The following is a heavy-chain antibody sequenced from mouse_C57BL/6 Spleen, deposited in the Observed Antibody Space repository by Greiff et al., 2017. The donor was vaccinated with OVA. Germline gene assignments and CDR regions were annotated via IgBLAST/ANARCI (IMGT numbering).Heavy chain of an antibody. CDR1: GYTFTSYW. CDR3: ARALRPYYYAMDY. CDR2: IYPSDSET. V-gene: IGHV1-61*01. D-gene: IGHD3-2*02. Sequence: QVQLQQPGAELVRPGSSVKLSCKASGYTFTSYWMDWVKQRPGPGLEWIGNIYPSDSETHYNQKFKDKATLTVDKSSSTAYMQLSSLTSEDSAVYYCARALRPYYYAMDYWGQGTSVTVSS. J-gene: IGHJ4*01.